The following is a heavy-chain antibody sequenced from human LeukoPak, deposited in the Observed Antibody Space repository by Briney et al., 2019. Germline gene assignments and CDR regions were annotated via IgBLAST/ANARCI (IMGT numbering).Heavy chain of an antibody. J-gene: IGHJ4*02. CDR1: GFTFSNHG. CDR3: ARRGGYNTYYFDY. CDR2: ISSSSSYI. Sequence: GGSLRLSCAASGFTFSNHGMNWVRQAPGKGLEWVSSISSSSSYIYYADSVKGRFTISRDNAKNSLYLQMNSLRAEDTAVYYCARRGGYNTYYFDYWGQGTLVTVSS. D-gene: IGHD5-24*01. V-gene: IGHV3-21*01.